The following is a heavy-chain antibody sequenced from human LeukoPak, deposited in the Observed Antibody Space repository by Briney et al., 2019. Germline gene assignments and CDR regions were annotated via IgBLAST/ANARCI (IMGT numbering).Heavy chain of an antibody. D-gene: IGHD2-15*01. CDR3: ASQVVAAKLFDY. V-gene: IGHV4-61*01. Sequence: PSETLSLTCTVSGGSFSSGSYYWSWIRQPPGKGLEWIGYIYYSGSTNYNPSLKSRVTISVDTSKNQFSLKLSSVTAADTAVYYCASQVVAAKLFDYWGQGTLVTVSS. J-gene: IGHJ4*02. CDR2: IYYSGST. CDR1: GGSFSSGSYY.